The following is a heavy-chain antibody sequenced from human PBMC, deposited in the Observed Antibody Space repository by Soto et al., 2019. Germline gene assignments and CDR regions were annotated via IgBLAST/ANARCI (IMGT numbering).Heavy chain of an antibody. V-gene: IGHV3-43*01. Sequence: QPGGSLRLSCAASGFTFDDYTMHWVRQAPGKGLEWVSLISWDGGSTYYADSVKGRFTIYRDNSKNSLYLQMNSLRTEDTALYYCAKDLPITIFGVVNGAHYGMDVWGQGTTVTVSS. J-gene: IGHJ6*02. CDR3: AKDLPITIFGVVNGAHYGMDV. D-gene: IGHD3-3*01. CDR2: ISWDGGST. CDR1: GFTFDDYT.